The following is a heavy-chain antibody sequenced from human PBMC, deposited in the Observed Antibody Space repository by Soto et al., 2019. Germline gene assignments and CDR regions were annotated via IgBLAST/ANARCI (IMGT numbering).Heavy chain of an antibody. CDR1: GYTFTSYG. CDR2: ISAYNGNT. D-gene: IGHD2-15*01. J-gene: IGHJ6*03. V-gene: IGHV1-18*01. CDR3: ARDQDCGGSCYSRDYYYYMDV. Sequence: ASVKVSCKASGYTFTSYGISWVRQAPGQGLEWMGWISAYNGNTNYAQKLQGRVTMTTDTSTSTAYMELRSLRSDDTAVYYCARDQDCGGSCYSRDYYYYMDVWGKGTTVTVSS.